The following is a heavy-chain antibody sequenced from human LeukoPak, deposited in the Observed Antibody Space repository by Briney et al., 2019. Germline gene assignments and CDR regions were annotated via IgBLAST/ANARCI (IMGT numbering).Heavy chain of an antibody. D-gene: IGHD6-19*01. CDR3: AVGRAVAGTNFDY. CDR1: GGSFSGYY. V-gene: IGHV4-34*01. Sequence: PSETLSLTCAVYGGSFSGYYWSWIRQPPGKGLEWIGEINHSGSTNYNPSLKSRVTISVDTSKNQFSLKLSSVTAADTAVYYCAVGRAVAGTNFDYWGQGTLATVSS. J-gene: IGHJ4*02. CDR2: INHSGST.